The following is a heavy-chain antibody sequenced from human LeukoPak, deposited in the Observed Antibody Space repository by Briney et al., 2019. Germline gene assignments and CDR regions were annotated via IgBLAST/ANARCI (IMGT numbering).Heavy chain of an antibody. CDR3: ARDGYNEYYYYYYMDV. V-gene: IGHV4-4*07. J-gene: IGHJ6*03. D-gene: IGHD5-24*01. CDR1: GGSISSYY. Sequence: SETLSLTCTVSGGSISSYYWSWIRQPAGKGLEWIGRIYTSGSTNYNPSLKSRVTISVDTSKNQFSLKLSSVTAADTAVYYCARDGYNEYYYYYYMDVWGKGTTVTISS. CDR2: IYTSGST.